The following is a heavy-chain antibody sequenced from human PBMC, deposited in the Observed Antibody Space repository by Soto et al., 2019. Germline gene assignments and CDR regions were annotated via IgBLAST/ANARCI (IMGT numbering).Heavy chain of an antibody. CDR2: IIPIFGTA. Sequence: SVKVSCKASGGTFSSYATSWVRQAPGQGLEWMGGIIPIFGTANYAQKFQGRVTITADESTSTAYMELSSLRSEDTAVYYCARSVVVPNYYYYGMDVWGQGTTVTVSS. V-gene: IGHV1-69*13. D-gene: IGHD2-15*01. CDR1: GGTFSSYA. J-gene: IGHJ6*02. CDR3: ARSVVVPNYYYYGMDV.